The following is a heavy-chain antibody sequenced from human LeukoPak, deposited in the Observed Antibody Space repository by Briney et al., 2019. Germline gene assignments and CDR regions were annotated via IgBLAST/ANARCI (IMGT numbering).Heavy chain of an antibody. D-gene: IGHD1-26*01. CDR1: GFTFSSYW. CDR2: IKQDGSEK. Sequence: PGGSLRLSCAASGFTFSSYWMSWVRQAPGKGLEWVANIKQDGSEKYYVDSVKGRLTISRDNAKNSLYLQMNSLRAEDTAVYYCARAQRGSYYYFDYWGQGTLVTVSS. J-gene: IGHJ4*02. CDR3: ARAQRGSYYYFDY. V-gene: IGHV3-7*01.